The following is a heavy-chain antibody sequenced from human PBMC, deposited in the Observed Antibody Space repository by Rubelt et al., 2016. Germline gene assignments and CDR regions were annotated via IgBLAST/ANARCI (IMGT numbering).Heavy chain of an antibody. Sequence: QVQLVQSGAEVKKPGASVTVSCEASGYTFTNHDIVWVRQATGQGLEWMGWMNPSSGNTDFAQKFQGRVAMTRDVSMKTAYMELSRLRSEDTATYYCAKAKVRGGFLLYFDSWGQGTLLTVSS. CDR2: MNPSSGNT. V-gene: IGHV1-8*01. J-gene: IGHJ4*02. CDR1: GYTFTNHD. CDR3: AKAKVRGGFLLYFDS. D-gene: IGHD3-10*01.